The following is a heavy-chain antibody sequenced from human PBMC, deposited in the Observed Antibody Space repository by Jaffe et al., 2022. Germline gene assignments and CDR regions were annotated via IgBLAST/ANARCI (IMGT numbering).Heavy chain of an antibody. D-gene: IGHD3-10*01. CDR3: TRPGVYGSGTHYGY. CDR2: IRSKANSYAT. Sequence: EVQLVESGGGLVQPGGSLKLSCAASGFTFSGSAMHWVRQASGKGLEWVGRIRSKANSYATAYAASVKGRFTISRDDSKNTAYLQMNSLKTEDTAVYYCTRPGVYGSGTHYGYWGQGTLVTVSS. CDR1: GFTFSGSA. J-gene: IGHJ4*02. V-gene: IGHV3-73*02.